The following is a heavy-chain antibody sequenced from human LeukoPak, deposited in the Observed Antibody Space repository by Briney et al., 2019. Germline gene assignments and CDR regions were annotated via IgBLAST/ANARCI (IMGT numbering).Heavy chain of an antibody. CDR3: ARPEGGSGRTDAFDI. J-gene: IGHJ3*02. V-gene: IGHV1-8*01. D-gene: IGHD3-10*01. Sequence: ASVKVSCKASGYTFTSYDINWVRQATGQGLEWMGWMNPNSGNTGYAQKFQGRVTMTRDTSTSTVYMELSSLRSEDTAVYYCARPEGGSGRTDAFDIWGQGTMVTVSS. CDR2: MNPNSGNT. CDR1: GYTFTSYD.